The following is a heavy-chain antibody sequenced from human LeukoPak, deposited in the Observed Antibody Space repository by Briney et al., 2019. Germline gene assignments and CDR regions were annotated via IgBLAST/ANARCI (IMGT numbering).Heavy chain of an antibody. CDR1: GGSISSYY. V-gene: IGHV4-59*05. CDR2: IYYSGST. D-gene: IGHD3-3*01. J-gene: IGHJ4*02. CDR3: ASRTSKLRFLEWLQN. Sequence: SETLSLTCTVSGGSISSYYWSWIRQPPGKGLEWIGSIYYSGSTYYNPSLKSRVTISVDTSKNQFSLKLSSVTAADTAVYYCASRTSKLRFLEWLQNWGQGTLVTVSS.